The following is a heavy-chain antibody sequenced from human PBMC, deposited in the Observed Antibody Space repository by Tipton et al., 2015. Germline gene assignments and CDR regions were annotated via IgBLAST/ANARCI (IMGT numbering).Heavy chain of an antibody. V-gene: IGHV4-4*07. D-gene: IGHD3-3*01. CDR1: GDSIKNYY. Sequence: GLVKPSETLSLSCSVSGDSIKNYYWSWVRQPAGKGLEWIGRIHRSGTVDYNPSLKSRVTISVDTSKNQFSLKLRSMPAADTAIYYCARSLSGGYDFWSGDYPRWYFDYWGQGTLVTVSS. CDR2: IHRSGTV. J-gene: IGHJ4*02. CDR3: ARSLSGGYDFWSGDYPRWYFDY.